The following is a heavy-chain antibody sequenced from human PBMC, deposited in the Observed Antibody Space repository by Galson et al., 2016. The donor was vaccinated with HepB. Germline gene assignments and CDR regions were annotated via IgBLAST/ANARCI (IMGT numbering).Heavy chain of an antibody. V-gene: IGHV1-69*08. CDR3: AKDHADYESWFDP. Sequence: SVKVSCKASGGSFTSNIISWVRQAPGQGLEWMGRIIGILDTTKYASSFQGRATITADRSTSTVYLELSSLRSEDTAVYYCAKDHADYESWFDPWGQGTQVTVSS. J-gene: IGHJ5*02. CDR1: GGSFTSNI. CDR2: IIGILDTT. D-gene: IGHD3-16*01.